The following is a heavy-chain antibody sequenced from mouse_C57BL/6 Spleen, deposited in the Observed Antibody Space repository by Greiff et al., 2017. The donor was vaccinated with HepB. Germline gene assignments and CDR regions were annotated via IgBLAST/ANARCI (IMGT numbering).Heavy chain of an antibody. V-gene: IGHV1-69*01. Sequence: QVQLQHPGAELVMPGASVKLSCKASGYTFTSYWMHWVKQRPGQGLEWIGEIDPSDSYTNYNQKFKGKSTLTVDKSSSTAYMQLSSLTSEDSAVYYCARSFITTVVATGYFDVWGTGTTVTVSS. J-gene: IGHJ1*03. CDR2: IDPSDSYT. CDR1: GYTFTSYW. D-gene: IGHD1-1*01. CDR3: ARSFITTVVATGYFDV.